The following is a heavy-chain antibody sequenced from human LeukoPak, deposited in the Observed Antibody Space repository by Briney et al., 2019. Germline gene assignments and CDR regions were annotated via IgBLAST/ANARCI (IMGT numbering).Heavy chain of an antibody. CDR3: AREIAMAAWAAFDI. V-gene: IGHV3-13*01. D-gene: IGHD6-19*01. CDR1: GFTFSDFW. J-gene: IGHJ3*02. Sequence: GGSLRLSCAASGFTFSDFWMHWVRQVTGKGLEWVSGIGTAGDTYYPGSVKGRFTISRENAKNSLYLQMNSLRAGDTAVYYCAREIAMAAWAAFDIWGQGTMVTVSS. CDR2: IGTAGDT.